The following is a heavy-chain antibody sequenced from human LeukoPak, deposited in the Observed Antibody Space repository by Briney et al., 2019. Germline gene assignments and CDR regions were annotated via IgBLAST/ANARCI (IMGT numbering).Heavy chain of an antibody. Sequence: GGSLRLSCAASGFTFSSYSMNWVRQAPGKGLEWVSSISSSSSYIYYADSVKGRFTISRDNAKNPLYLQMNSLRAEDTAVYYCARQRYDFWSGYPSLNSHFDYWGQGTLVTVSS. J-gene: IGHJ4*02. D-gene: IGHD3-3*01. CDR3: ARQRYDFWSGYPSLNSHFDY. CDR2: ISSSSSYI. CDR1: GFTFSSYS. V-gene: IGHV3-21*01.